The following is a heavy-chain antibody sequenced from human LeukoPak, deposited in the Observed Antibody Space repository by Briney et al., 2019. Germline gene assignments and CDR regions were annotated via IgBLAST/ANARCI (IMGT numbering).Heavy chain of an antibody. CDR3: ARDPGTVIAENWFDP. V-gene: IGHV4-4*07. J-gene: IGHJ5*02. D-gene: IGHD3-16*02. CDR2: ICTSGST. CDR1: GGSISSYY. Sequence: SETLSLTCTVSGGSISSYYWSWIRQPAGKGLEWIGRICTSGSTNYNPSLKSRVTMSVDTSKTQFSLKLSSVTAADTAVYYCARDPGTVIAENWFDPWGQGTLVTVSS.